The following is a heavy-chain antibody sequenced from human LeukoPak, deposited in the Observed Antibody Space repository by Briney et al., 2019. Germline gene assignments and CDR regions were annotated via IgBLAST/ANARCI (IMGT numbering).Heavy chain of an antibody. CDR3: ARDGGTRVLDT. CDR1: IVNFITSG. D-gene: IGHD1-26*01. V-gene: IGHV3-33*01. J-gene: IGHJ3*02. CDR2: IWSDGSKT. Sequence: GGSLRLSCSASIVNFITSGMHWVRQAPGKGPEWVAMIWSDGSKTYYADSVKGRFTISRDNSKKTLYLQMNSLRSEDTAVYYCARDGGTRVLDTWGQGTMVTVSS.